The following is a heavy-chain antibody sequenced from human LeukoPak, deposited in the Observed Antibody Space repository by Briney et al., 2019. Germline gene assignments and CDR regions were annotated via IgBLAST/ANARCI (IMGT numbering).Heavy chain of an antibody. CDR2: INPSGGST. CDR3: ARANSYYYDSSGYRGWYFDL. Sequence: ASGKLSCNAAGYTFTSYYMHWGRQAPGQGLGGMGIINPSGGSTSYAQKSQGRVTMTTDTPPSTVYMELSSLRSEDTAVYYCARANSYYYDSSGYRGWYFDLWGRGTLVTVSS. D-gene: IGHD3-22*01. J-gene: IGHJ2*01. V-gene: IGHV1-46*01. CDR1: GYTFTSYY.